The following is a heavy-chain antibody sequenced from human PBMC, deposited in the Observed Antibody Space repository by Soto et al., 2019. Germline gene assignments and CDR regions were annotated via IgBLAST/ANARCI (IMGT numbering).Heavy chain of an antibody. CDR1: GGSISSYY. J-gene: IGHJ4*02. D-gene: IGHD4-17*01. CDR3: ARRYGDCWAY. Sequence: SETLSLTCTVSGGSISSYYWSWIRQPPGKGLEWIGYIYYSGSTNYNPSLKSRVTISVDTSKNQFSLKLSSVTAADTAVYYCARRYGDCWAYWGQGTLVSVS. CDR2: IYYSGST. V-gene: IGHV4-59*08.